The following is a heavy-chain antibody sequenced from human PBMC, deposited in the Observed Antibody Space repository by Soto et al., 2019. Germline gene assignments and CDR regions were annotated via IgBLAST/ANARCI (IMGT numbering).Heavy chain of an antibody. D-gene: IGHD3-22*01. J-gene: IGHJ6*02. CDR3: AKGKGERSYYDSSGYLDV. V-gene: IGHV3-9*01. CDR1: GFTFDDFA. Sequence: GGSLRLSCAASGFTFDDFAMHWVRQAPGKGLEWVSGISWSSGSIDYADSVKGRFTISRDNAKNSLYLQMNSLRAEDTALYYCAKGKGERSYYDSSGYLDVWGQGTTVTVSS. CDR2: ISWSSGSI.